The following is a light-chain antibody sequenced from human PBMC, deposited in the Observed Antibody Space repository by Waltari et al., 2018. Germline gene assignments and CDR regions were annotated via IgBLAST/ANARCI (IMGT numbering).Light chain of an antibody. J-gene: IGLJ1*01. V-gene: IGLV2-11*01. CDR2: DVS. Sequence: QSALTQPRSVSGSPGQSIPISCTATSSTFGGYNYVSWYQQHPGKVPKLSIYDVSKWPSGVPDRFSGSKSGNTASLTISGLQAEDEADYYCCSYAGSYTFYVFGSGTKVTVL. CDR1: SSTFGGYNY. CDR3: CSYAGSYTFYV.